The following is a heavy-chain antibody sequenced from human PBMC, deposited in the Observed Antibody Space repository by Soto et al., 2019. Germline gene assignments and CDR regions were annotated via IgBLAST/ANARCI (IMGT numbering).Heavy chain of an antibody. CDR2: ISGSGGRT. CDR3: AASYYYDSSGRYFQY. D-gene: IGHD3-22*01. CDR1: GFTFSSYA. Sequence: GGSLRLSCAASGFTFSSYAMSWVRQAPGKGLEWVSTISGSGGRTYYADSVKGRFTISRDNSKNTLYLQMNSLRAEDTAVYYCAASYYYDSSGRYFQYRGQGTLVTVSS. J-gene: IGHJ1*01. V-gene: IGHV3-23*01.